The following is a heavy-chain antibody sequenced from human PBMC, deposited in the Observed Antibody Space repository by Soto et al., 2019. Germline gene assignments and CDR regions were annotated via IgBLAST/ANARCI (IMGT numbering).Heavy chain of an antibody. CDR1: GGSISSSSYY. CDR2: IYYSGST. J-gene: IGHJ4*02. V-gene: IGHV4-39*01. D-gene: IGHD6-13*01. Sequence: SETLSLTCTVSGGSISSSSYYWGWIRQPPGKGLEWIGNIYYSGSTYYNPSLKSRVSISVDTSKNQFSLKLSSVTAADTAVYYCARRYSGSWYKYWGQGTLVTVSS. CDR3: ARRYSGSWYKY.